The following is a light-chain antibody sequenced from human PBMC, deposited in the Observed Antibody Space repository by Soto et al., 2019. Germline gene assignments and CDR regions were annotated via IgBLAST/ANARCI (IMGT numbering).Light chain of an antibody. CDR1: QGIGIF. J-gene: IGKJ1*01. CDR3: QKYNSALWT. CDR2: SAS. Sequence: DIQMTQSPSSLSASVGDAVTITCRASQGIGIFLAWYQQKPGKAPNLLIYSASTLQSGVPSRFRGSGSGTDFTLTISSLQPEDVATYYCQKYNSALWTFGQGTKVEIK. V-gene: IGKV1-27*01.